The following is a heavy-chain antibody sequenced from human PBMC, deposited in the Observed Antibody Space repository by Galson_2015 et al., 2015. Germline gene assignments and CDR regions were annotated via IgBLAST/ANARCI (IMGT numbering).Heavy chain of an antibody. V-gene: IGHV3-7*01. CDR2: IKPDGSGK. J-gene: IGHJ4*02. CDR1: GFTFSSYW. Sequence: SLRLSCAASGFTFSSYWMSWVRQAPGKGLEWVANIKPDGSGKYYVGSVKGRFTISRDNAKNSLYLQMNSLRAEDTALYYCTREGGLLFPAAYIDYWGQGTLVTVPS. D-gene: IGHD2-2*01. CDR3: TREGGLLFPAAYIDY.